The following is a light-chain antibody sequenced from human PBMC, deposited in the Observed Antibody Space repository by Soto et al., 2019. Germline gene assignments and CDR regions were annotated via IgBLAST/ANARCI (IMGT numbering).Light chain of an antibody. CDR1: SSDVGGYNY. V-gene: IGLV2-14*01. CDR2: DVS. J-gene: IGLJ1*01. CDR3: SSYTSSSIRYV. Sequence: QSVLTQPASVSGSRGQSIPITCTGTSSDVGGYNYVSWYQQHPGKAPKLMIYDVSNRPSGVSSRFSGSKSGNTASLTISGLQAEDGADYYCSSYTSSSIRYVFGTGTKVTV.